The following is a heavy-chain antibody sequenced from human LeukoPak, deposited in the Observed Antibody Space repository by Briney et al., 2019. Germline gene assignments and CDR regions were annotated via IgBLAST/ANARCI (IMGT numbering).Heavy chain of an antibody. CDR1: GYSFTSYW. CDR3: ARPRYRTYGPLNDAFDI. V-gene: IGHV5-51*01. CDR2: IYPGDSDT. J-gene: IGHJ3*02. D-gene: IGHD1-26*01. Sequence: GESLKISCKGSGYSFTSYWIGWVRRMPGKGLEWMGIIYPGDSDTRYSPSFQGQVTISADKSISTAYLQWSSLKASDTAMYYCARPRYRTYGPLNDAFDIWGQGTMVTVSS.